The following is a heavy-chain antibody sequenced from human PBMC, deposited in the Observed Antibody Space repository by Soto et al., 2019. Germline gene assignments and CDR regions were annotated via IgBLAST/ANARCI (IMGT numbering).Heavy chain of an antibody. CDR3: ALDWPNSRDYYGIDV. CDR1: GYTFTSYY. D-gene: IGHD6-13*01. J-gene: IGHJ6*02. CDR2: INPSGGST. V-gene: IGHV1-46*01. Sequence: ASVKVSCKASGYTFTSYYMHWVRQAPGQGLEWMGIINPSGGSTSYAQKFQGRVTMTRDTSTSTVYMELSSLRSEDTAVYYCALDWPNSRDYYGIDVRAQRTTDTGSS.